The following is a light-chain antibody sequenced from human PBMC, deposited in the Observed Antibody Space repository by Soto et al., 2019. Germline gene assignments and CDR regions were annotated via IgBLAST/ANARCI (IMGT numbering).Light chain of an antibody. Sequence: EMGLTQSPATLSLSPGERATLPCRASQSVSSYLAWYQQKPGQAPRLLIYDASNRATGIPARFSGSGSGTDFTLTISSLEPEDFAVYYCQQRSNWPLTFGGGTKVDI. CDR3: QQRSNWPLT. CDR2: DAS. V-gene: IGKV3-11*01. J-gene: IGKJ4*01. CDR1: QSVSSY.